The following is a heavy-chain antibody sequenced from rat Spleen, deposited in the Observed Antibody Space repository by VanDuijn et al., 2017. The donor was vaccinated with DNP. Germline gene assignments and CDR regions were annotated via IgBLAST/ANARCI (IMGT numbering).Heavy chain of an antibody. D-gene: IGHD1-3*01. V-gene: IGHV3-1*01. Sequence: EVQLQESGPGLVKPSQSLSLTCSVTGYSITSNYWGWIRKFPGNKMEWIGHISYSGSTSYNPSLKSRISITRDTSKNQFFLQLNSVTTDDTATYYCARSLYGSYYAMDAWGQGTSVTVSS. J-gene: IGHJ4*01. CDR2: ISYSGST. CDR1: GYSITSNY. CDR3: ARSLYGSYYAMDA.